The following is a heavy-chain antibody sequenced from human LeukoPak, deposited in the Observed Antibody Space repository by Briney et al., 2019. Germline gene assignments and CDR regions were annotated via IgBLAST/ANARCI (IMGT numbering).Heavy chain of an antibody. V-gene: IGHV3-30*04. D-gene: IGHD6-13*01. CDR1: GFTFSSYA. Sequence: GGSLRLSCAASGFTFSSYAMHWVRQAPGKGLEWVASITYDGSNKYYADSVKGRFTISRDNSKNTLYLQMNSLRAEDTAVYYCARTQEGGDSSSQIDYWGQGTLVTVSS. CDR3: ARTQEGGDSSSQIDY. CDR2: ITYDGSNK. J-gene: IGHJ4*02.